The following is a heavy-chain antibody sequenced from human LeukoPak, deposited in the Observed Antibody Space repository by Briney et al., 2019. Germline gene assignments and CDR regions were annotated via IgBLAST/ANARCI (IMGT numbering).Heavy chain of an antibody. J-gene: IGHJ5*02. D-gene: IGHD3-3*01. CDR3: ARAVPYYDFWSGYYLNWFDP. V-gene: IGHV4-34*01. CDR2: INHSGST. Sequence: SETLSLTCAVYGGSFSGYYWSWIRQPPGKGLEWIGEINHSGSTNYNPSLKSPVTISVDTSKNQFSLKLSSVTAADTAVYYCARAVPYYDFWSGYYLNWFDPWGQGTLVTVSS. CDR1: GGSFSGYY.